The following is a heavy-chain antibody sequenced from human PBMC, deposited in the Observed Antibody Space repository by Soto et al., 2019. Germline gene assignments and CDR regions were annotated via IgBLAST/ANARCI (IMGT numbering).Heavy chain of an antibody. CDR3: ARVGGSSSSYYYYYGMDV. Sequence: EVQLVESGGGLVKPGGSLRLSCAASGFTFSSYSMNWVRQAPGKGLEWVSSISSSSYIYYADSVKGRFTISRDDAKNSLYLQMNSLRAEDTAVYYCARVGGSSSSYYYYYGMDVWGQGTTVTVSS. CDR1: GFTFSSYS. D-gene: IGHD6-6*01. J-gene: IGHJ6*02. CDR2: ISSSSYI. V-gene: IGHV3-21*01.